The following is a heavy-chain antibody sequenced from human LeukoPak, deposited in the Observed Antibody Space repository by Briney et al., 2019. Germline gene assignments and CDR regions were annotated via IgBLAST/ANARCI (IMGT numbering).Heavy chain of an antibody. D-gene: IGHD3-10*01. J-gene: IGHJ4*02. CDR2: IWYDGSNK. V-gene: IGHV3-33*01. CDR3: ARDYGSGNFYYFDY. CDR1: GFTFSTYG. Sequence: PGRSLRLSCVASGFTFSTYGMHWVRQAPGKGLEWVAVIWYDGSNKYYADSVKGRFTISRDNSKKTLDLQMNSLGAEDTAVYYCARDYGSGNFYYFDYWGQGTLVTVSS.